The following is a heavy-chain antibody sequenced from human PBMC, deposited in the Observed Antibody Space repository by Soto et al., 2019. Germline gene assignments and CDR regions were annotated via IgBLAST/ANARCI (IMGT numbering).Heavy chain of an antibody. J-gene: IGHJ4*02. CDR1: GFTFSSYA. D-gene: IGHD2-2*01. Sequence: EVRLWESGGGLVQPGGSLRLSCAASGFTFSSYAMSWLRQAPGKGLEWVSLIRGSGGTTKYADSVIGWFTISRDNSKNFLYLEMNSLRDEDTAVYYCANARYTDGCYQFDYWGQGTLVSVSS. CDR3: ANARYTDGCYQFDY. V-gene: IGHV3-23*01. CDR2: IRGSGGTT.